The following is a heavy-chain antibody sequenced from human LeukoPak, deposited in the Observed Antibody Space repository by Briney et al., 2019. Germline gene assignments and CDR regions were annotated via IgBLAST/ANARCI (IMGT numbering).Heavy chain of an antibody. CDR2: INPNSGGT. J-gene: IGHJ4*02. CDR3: ARGGGYYYDSSGHLKDY. V-gene: IGHV1-2*02. CDR1: GYTFTGYY. D-gene: IGHD3-22*01. Sequence: ASVKVSCKASGYTFTGYYMHWVRQAPGQGLEWMGWINPNSGGTNYAQKFQGRVTMTRDTSISTAYMELSRLRSDDTAVYYCARGGGYYYDSSGHLKDYWGQGTLVTVSS.